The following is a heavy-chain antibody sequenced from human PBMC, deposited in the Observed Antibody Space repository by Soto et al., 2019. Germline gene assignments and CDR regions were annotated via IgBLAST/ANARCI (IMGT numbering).Heavy chain of an antibody. D-gene: IGHD6-13*01. V-gene: IGHV5-51*01. CDR3: ARTAAAGKYYNGMDV. CDR2: IYPGDSDT. J-gene: IGHJ6*02. Sequence: GESLKISCKGSGYSFTSYWIGWVRQMPGKGLECMGIIYPGDSDTRYSPSFQGQVTISADKSISTAYLQWSSLKASDTAMYYCARTAAAGKYYNGMDVWGQGTKVTVSS. CDR1: GYSFTSYW.